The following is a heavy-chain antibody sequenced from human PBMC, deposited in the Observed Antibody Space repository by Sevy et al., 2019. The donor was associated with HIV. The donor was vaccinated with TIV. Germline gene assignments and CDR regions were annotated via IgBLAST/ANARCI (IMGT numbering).Heavy chain of an antibody. CDR2: INPSGGST. J-gene: IGHJ3*02. CDR1: GYTFTSYY. V-gene: IGHV1-46*01. D-gene: IGHD3-22*01. CDR3: ARSYSFYDSSGYYHHVFDAFDI. Sequence: ASVKVSCKASGYTFTSYYMHWVRQAPGQGLEWMGIINPSGGSTSYVQKFQGRVTMTRDTSTSTVYMELGSLRSEDTAVYYCARSYSFYDSSGYYHHVFDAFDIRGQGTMVTVSS.